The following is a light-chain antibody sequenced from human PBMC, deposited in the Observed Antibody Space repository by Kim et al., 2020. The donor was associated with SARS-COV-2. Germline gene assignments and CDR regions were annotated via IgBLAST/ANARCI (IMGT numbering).Light chain of an antibody. CDR1: QSVLYSSNNKNY. CDR3: QKYYSAPWT. CDR2: WAS. Sequence: ATINCKSSQSVLYSSNNKNYFAWYQQKPGQPPKLLIYWASTRESGVPDRFSGSGSGTDFTLTVSSLQAEDVAVYYCQKYYSAPWTFGQGTKVDIK. J-gene: IGKJ1*01. V-gene: IGKV4-1*01.